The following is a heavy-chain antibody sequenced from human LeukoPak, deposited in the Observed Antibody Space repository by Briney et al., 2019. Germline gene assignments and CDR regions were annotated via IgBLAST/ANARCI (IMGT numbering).Heavy chain of an antibody. CDR3: ASGGAVAGGNFQH. V-gene: IGHV4-61*02. J-gene: IGHJ1*01. CDR1: GGSISSGSYY. CDR2: IYTSGST. D-gene: IGHD6-19*01. Sequence: SQTLSLTCTVSGGSISSGSYYWSWIRQPAGKGLEWIGRIYTSGSTNYNPSLKSRVTISVDTSKNQFSLKLSSVTAADTAVYYCASGGAVAGGNFQHWGQGTLVTVSS.